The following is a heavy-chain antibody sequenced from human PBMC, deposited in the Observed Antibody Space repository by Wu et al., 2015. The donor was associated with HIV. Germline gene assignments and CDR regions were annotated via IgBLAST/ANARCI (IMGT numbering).Heavy chain of an antibody. CDR1: GYVFTRYG. CDR3: ARAGRETMIVVANNWFDP. D-gene: IGHD3-22*01. Sequence: QVQVVQSGPEVKKPGASMKVSCKVSGYVFTRYGITWVRQAPGQGLEWMGWISAYNGNTNYAQKLQGRVTMTTDTSTSTAYMELRSLRSDDTAVYYCARAGRETMIVVANNWFDPWGQGTLVTVSX. V-gene: IGHV1-18*01. J-gene: IGHJ5*02. CDR2: ISAYNGNT.